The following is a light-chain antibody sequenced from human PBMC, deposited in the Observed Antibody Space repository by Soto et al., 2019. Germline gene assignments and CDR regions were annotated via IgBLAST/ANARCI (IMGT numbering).Light chain of an antibody. J-gene: IGKJ1*01. V-gene: IGKV1-5*03. CDR3: ELYRSYPEA. CDR1: QTISSW. Sequence: IPRWRSPVSGWIGDGVTSALRASQTISSWLAWYQQKPGKAPKLLIYKASTLKSGVPPSYIGIGSRQACTLAIPSLQPEDLATHYRELYRSYPEALGSGTKVDI. CDR2: KAS.